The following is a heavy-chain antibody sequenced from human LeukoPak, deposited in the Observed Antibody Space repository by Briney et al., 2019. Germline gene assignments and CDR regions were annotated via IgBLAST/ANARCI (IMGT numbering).Heavy chain of an antibody. CDR1: GFTFSSYG. J-gene: IGHJ6*03. Sequence: PGRSLRLSCAASGFTFSSYGMHWVRQAPGKGLEWVSAISGSGGSTYYADSVKGRFTISRDNSKNTLYLQMNSLRAEDTAVYYCAKESSSSWYFYYMDVWGKGTTVTVSS. D-gene: IGHD6-13*01. V-gene: IGHV3-23*01. CDR2: ISGSGGST. CDR3: AKESSSSWYFYYMDV.